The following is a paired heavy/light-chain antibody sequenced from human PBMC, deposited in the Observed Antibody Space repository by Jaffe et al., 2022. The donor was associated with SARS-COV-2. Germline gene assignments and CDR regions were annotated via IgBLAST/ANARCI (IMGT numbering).Heavy chain of an antibody. V-gene: IGHV3-21*01. D-gene: IGHD3-10*01. Sequence: EVQLVESGGGLVKPGGSLRLSCAASGFTFSSYSMNWVRQAPGKGLEWVSSISSSSSYIYYADSVKGRFTISRDNAKNSLYLQMNSLRAEDTAVYYCARGRLHYYGSGSYYPYYFDYWGQGTLVTVSS. CDR3: ARGRLHYYGSGSYYPYYFDY. J-gene: IGHJ4*02. CDR1: GFTFSSYS. CDR2: ISSSSSYI.
Light chain of an antibody. V-gene: IGKV3-20*01. CDR3: QQYGSSPVVT. CDR1: QSVSSSY. J-gene: IGKJ2*01. CDR2: GAS. Sequence: EIVLTQSPGTLSLSPGERATLSCRASQSVSSSYLAWYQQKPGQAPRLLIYGASSRATGIPDRFSGSGSGTDFTLTISRLEPEDFAVYYCQQYGSSPVVTFGQGTKLEIK.